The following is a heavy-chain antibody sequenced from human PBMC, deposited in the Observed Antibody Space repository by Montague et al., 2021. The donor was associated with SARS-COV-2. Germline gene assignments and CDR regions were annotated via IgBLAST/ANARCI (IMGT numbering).Heavy chain of an antibody. V-gene: IGHV3-48*03. Sequence: SLRLSCAASGFTFSSYEMNWVRQAPGKGLEWVSYISSSDSTIYYADSVEGRFSISRDNAKNSLYLQMNSLRAEDTAVYYCARQASGSYWYYFDYWGQGTLVTVSS. CDR1: GFTFSSYE. CDR3: ARQASGSYWYYFDY. J-gene: IGHJ4*02. D-gene: IGHD3-10*01. CDR2: ISSSDSTI.